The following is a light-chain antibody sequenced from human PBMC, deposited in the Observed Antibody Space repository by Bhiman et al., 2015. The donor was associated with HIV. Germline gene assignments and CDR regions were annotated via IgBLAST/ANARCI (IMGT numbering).Light chain of an antibody. CDR2: DVT. CDR3: NSWTRSNTFE. CDR1: SSDVGGYNY. Sequence: QSALTQPASVSGSPGQSITISCTGTSSDVGGYNYVSWYQQYPGKAPKVLIYDVTQRPSGVSNRFSGSKSGNTASLTISGLQAEDEADYFCNSWTRSNTFEFGGGTRLTVL. V-gene: IGLV2-14*03. J-gene: IGLJ3*02.